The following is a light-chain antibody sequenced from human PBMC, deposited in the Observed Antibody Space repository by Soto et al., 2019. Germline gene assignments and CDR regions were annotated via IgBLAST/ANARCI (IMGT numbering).Light chain of an antibody. CDR2: DVS. V-gene: IGLV2-11*01. CDR3: CSYAGSYTFF. J-gene: IGLJ1*01. CDR1: SSDVGGYNY. Sequence: QSALTQPRSVSGSPGQSVTISFTGTSSDVGGYNYVSWYQQHPGKAPKLMIYDVSKRPSGVPDRFSGSKSGNTASLTISGLQAEDEADYYCCSYAGSYTFFFGTGTKVTVL.